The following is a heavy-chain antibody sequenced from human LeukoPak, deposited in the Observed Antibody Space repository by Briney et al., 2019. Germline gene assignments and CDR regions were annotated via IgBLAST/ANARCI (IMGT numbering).Heavy chain of an antibody. CDR2: LSVSGAST. V-gene: IGHV3-23*01. CDR3: AKQKGYCSGGSCYYSDY. CDR1: GFTFSSYA. D-gene: IGHD2-15*01. Sequence: QPGGSLTLSCAASGFTFSSYAMSWVRQAPGKGLEWVSTLSVSGASTSYADSVKGRFTISRDNSKNTLYLQMNSLRAEDTARYYCAKQKGYCSGGSCYYSDYWGQGTLVTVSS. J-gene: IGHJ4*02.